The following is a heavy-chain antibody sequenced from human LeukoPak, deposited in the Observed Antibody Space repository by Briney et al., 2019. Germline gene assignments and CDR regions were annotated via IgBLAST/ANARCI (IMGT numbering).Heavy chain of an antibody. CDR3: ARGRSSSWYRTEYFQH. D-gene: IGHD6-13*01. CDR1: GGSFSGYY. Sequence: SETLSLTCAVYGGSFSGYYWSWIRRPPGKGLEWIGEINHSGSTNYNPSLKSRVTISVDTSKNQFSLKLSSVTAADTAVYYCARGRSSSWYRTEYFQHWGQGTLVTVSS. J-gene: IGHJ1*01. CDR2: INHSGST. V-gene: IGHV4-34*01.